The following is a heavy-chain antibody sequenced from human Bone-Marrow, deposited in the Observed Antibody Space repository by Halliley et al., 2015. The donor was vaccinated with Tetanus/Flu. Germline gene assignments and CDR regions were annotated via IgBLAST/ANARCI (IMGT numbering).Heavy chain of an antibody. Sequence: VQLVQSGAEVKKPGESLKISCKGSGYTFTSYWIVWVRQMPGRGLEWMGIIYPGGSNTRYSPSFQGQVTISADKSIRTAYLQWSSLQAADTAVYYCARRIAVANTGHYFDHWGQGTLVTVSS. CDR2: IYPGGSNT. V-gene: IGHV5-51*03. J-gene: IGHJ4*02. CDR3: ARRIAVANTGHYFDH. D-gene: IGHD6-19*01. CDR1: GYTFTSYW.